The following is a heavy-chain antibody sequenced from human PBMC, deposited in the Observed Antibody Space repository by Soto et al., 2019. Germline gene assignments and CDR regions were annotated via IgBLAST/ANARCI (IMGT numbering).Heavy chain of an antibody. CDR1: GFTFSSYA. J-gene: IGHJ3*02. D-gene: IGHD3-3*01. CDR3: AKDTSTIAITIFGVTFDI. CDR2: ISGSGGST. V-gene: IGHV3-23*01. Sequence: GGSLRLSCAASGFTFSSYAMSWVRQAPGKGLEWVSAISGSGGSTYYADSVKGRFTISRDNSKNTLYLQMNSLRAEDTAVYYCAKDTSTIAITIFGVTFDIWGQGTMVTVSS.